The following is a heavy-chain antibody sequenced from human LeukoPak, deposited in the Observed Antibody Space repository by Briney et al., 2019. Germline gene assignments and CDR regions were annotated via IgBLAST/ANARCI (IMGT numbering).Heavy chain of an antibody. CDR3: ARDLEHCRNIICSNSAY. CDR1: GYNFDRYG. CDR2: ISTYNGNT. D-gene: IGHD2-2*01. V-gene: IGHV1-18*04. J-gene: IGHJ4*02. Sequence: ASVKVSCKGSGYNFDRYGVNWVRQAPGQGLEWVGWISTYNGNTFYAQKFEGRVSMTTDTSTNTVYMDLRSLRTDDTAVYYCARDLEHCRNIICSNSAYWGQGTLVTVSS.